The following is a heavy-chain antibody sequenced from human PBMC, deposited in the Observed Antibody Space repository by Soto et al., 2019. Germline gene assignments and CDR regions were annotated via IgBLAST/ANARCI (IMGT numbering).Heavy chain of an antibody. D-gene: IGHD2-21*02. J-gene: IGHJ4*02. Sequence: SETLSLTCAVSGGSINSRYWWSWVRQSPGKGLEWIGEIYHSGSTNYNPSLKSRVTISVDKSKNQFSLNLSSVTAADTAVYYCARPRLGYSAYCGGDCYSLDWGQGTLVTVSS. CDR2: IYHSGST. CDR1: GGSINSRYW. V-gene: IGHV4-4*02. CDR3: ARPRLGYSAYCGGDCYSLD.